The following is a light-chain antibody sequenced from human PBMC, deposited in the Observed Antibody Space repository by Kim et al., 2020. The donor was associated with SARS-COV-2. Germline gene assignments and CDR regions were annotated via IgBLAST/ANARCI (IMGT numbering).Light chain of an antibody. CDR3: QVWDSSSDHRV. J-gene: IGLJ3*02. CDR1: NIGSKS. Sequence: APRKTVGITGRGNNIGSKSVHWYQQKPGQAPVLVIYYDSDRPSGIPERFSGSNSGNTATLTISGVEAGDEADYYCQVWDSSSDHRVFGGGTQLTVL. V-gene: IGLV3-21*04. CDR2: YDS.